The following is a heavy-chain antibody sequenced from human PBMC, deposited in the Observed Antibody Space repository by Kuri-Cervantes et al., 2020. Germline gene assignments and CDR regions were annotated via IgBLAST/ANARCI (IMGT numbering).Heavy chain of an antibody. CDR2: INNDGSTT. D-gene: IGHD2-15*01. CDR3: ARRSSGSGMGWFDP. CDR1: GFTFSSHW. J-gene: IGHJ5*02. Sequence: GGSLRLSCAASGFTFSSHWMHWVRQAPGKGLVWVSHINNDGSTTTYADSVRGRFTISRDNAKNTLYLQMNSLRAEDTAVYYCARRSSGSGMGWFDPWGQGTLVTVSS. V-gene: IGHV3-74*01.